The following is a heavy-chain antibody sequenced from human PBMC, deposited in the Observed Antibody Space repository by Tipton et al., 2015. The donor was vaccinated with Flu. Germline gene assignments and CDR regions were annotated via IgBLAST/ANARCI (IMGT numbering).Heavy chain of an antibody. Sequence: LRLSCTVSGGSITSNGYHWAWIRQPPGKGLEWIGSIYSSGSTNYNPSLKSRVTMSVDTSRNQFSLRLTSVTAADTAVYYCAKGPYSGDWYRFNYWGQGTLVTVSS. CDR1: GGSITSNGYH. CDR3: AKGPYSGDWYRFNY. D-gene: IGHD6-19*01. J-gene: IGHJ4*02. CDR2: IYSSGST. V-gene: IGHV4-39*07.